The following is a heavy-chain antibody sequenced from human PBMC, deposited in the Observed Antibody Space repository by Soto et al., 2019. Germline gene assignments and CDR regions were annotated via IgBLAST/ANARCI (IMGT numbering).Heavy chain of an antibody. CDR1: SGSISSSNW. V-gene: IGHV4-4*02. CDR2: IYHSGST. J-gene: IGHJ4*02. D-gene: IGHD6-19*01. Sequence: QVQLQESGPGLVKPSGTLSLTCAVSSGSISSSNWWSWVRQPPGKGLEWIGEIYHSGSTNYNPSLKSRVTISVDKSKNQFTLKLSSVTAADTAVYYCARNPDGRGGSGWFDYWGEGTLVTVSS. CDR3: ARNPDGRGGSGWFDY.